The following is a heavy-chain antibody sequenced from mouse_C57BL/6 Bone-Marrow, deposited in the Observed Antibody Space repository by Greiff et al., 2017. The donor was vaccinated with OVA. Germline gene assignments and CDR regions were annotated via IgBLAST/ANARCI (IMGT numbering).Heavy chain of an antibody. J-gene: IGHJ2*01. CDR1: GYTFTDYY. Sequence: VQLQQSGPVLVKPGASVKMSCKASGYTFTDYYMNWVKQSHGKGLEWIGVINPYNGGTSYNQKFKGKATLTVDKSSSTAYMELNSLTSEDSAVYYCARRDTTVVATRYFDYWGQGTTLTVSS. D-gene: IGHD1-1*01. CDR3: ARRDTTVVATRYFDY. CDR2: INPYNGGT. V-gene: IGHV1-19*01.